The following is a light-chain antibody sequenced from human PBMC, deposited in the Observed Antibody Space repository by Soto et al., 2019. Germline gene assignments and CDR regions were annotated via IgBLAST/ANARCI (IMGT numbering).Light chain of an antibody. CDR3: QQYGSSPKLT. Sequence: EIVLTQSPGTLSLSPGERATLSCRASQSVSSSYLAWYQQKPGQAPRLLIYGASSRATGIPDRFSGSGSGTDFTLNIRRLEPEDFAVYYCQQYGSSPKLTFGGGTKVEIK. J-gene: IGKJ4*01. V-gene: IGKV3-20*01. CDR2: GAS. CDR1: QSVSSSY.